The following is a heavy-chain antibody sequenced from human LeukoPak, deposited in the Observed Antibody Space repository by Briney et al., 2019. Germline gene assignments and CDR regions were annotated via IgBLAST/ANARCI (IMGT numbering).Heavy chain of an antibody. CDR1: GDTFTSYG. D-gene: IGHD6-19*01. Sequence: AASVKVSCKASGDTFTSYGISWLRQAPGQGLEWMGRISAYNGNTNYAQKLQGRVTMTTDTSTSTAYMELRSLRSDDTAVYYCARDRSTLNIAVAGTGGYWGQGTLVTVSS. J-gene: IGHJ4*02. CDR2: ISAYNGNT. V-gene: IGHV1-18*01. CDR3: ARDRSTLNIAVAGTGGY.